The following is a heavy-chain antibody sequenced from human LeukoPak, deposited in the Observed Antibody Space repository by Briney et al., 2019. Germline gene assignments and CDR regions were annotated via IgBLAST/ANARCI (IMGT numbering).Heavy chain of an antibody. V-gene: IGHV3-23*01. Sequence: GGSLRLSCAASGFTFSSYAMSWVRRAPGKGLEWVSAISGSGGSTYYADSVKGRFTISRDNPKNTLYLQMNSLRAEDTAVYYCAKGASGSYGPFDYWGQGTLVTVSS. CDR3: AKGASGSYGPFDY. D-gene: IGHD1-26*01. CDR1: GFTFSSYA. J-gene: IGHJ4*02. CDR2: ISGSGGST.